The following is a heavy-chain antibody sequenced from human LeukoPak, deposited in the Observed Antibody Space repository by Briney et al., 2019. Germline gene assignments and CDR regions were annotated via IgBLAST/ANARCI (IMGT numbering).Heavy chain of an antibody. V-gene: IGHV4-39*07. D-gene: IGHD6-19*01. CDR3: ARGTLYRGWSYYLDF. CDR2: VYYSGTT. CDR1: GDSISLSFYY. J-gene: IGHJ4*02. Sequence: PSETLSLTCSVSGDSISLSFYYWGWIRQPPGKALEWIGSVYYSGTTSYNPSLKSRVTISVDMSKNHFSLRLRSVTVADTAMYYCARGTLYRGWSYYLDFWGQGSQVTVSS.